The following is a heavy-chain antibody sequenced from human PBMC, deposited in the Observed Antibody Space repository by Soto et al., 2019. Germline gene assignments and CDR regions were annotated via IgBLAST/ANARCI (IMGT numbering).Heavy chain of an antibody. Sequence: EVQLVEAGGGFVQPGGSLRLSCAASGFKFDDYAMFWVRQPPGKGLEWVSGITWDSDKIDYADSVKGRFTISRDNAKKSLDLQLNSLRPEDTAVDYCARGEATSFDVLDIGWWGQGTLVTVSS. CDR3: ARGEATSFDVLDIGW. V-gene: IGHV3-9*01. J-gene: IGHJ4*02. CDR1: GFKFDDYA. CDR2: ITWDSDKI. D-gene: IGHD3-9*01.